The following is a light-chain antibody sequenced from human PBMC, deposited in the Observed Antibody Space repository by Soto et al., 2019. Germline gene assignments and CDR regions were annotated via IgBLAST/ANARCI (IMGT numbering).Light chain of an antibody. J-gene: IGLJ1*01. Sequence: QSALTQPASVSGSPGQSITISCTGTSSDVVGYNYVSWYQQHPGKAPKLMIYEVSNRPSGVSNDFSGSKSGNTASLTISGLKAEDEADYYCRSYTSRSTLEVFGTGTKLTV. CDR2: EVS. CDR3: RSYTSRSTLEV. V-gene: IGLV2-14*01. CDR1: SSDVVGYNY.